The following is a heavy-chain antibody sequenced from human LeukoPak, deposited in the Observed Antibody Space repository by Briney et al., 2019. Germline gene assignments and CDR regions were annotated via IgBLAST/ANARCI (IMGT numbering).Heavy chain of an antibody. D-gene: IGHD3-10*01. CDR1: GGSISCSSYY. V-gene: IGHV4-39*07. CDR3: ARDALLLWFGELFPDY. Sequence: SETLSLTCTVSGGSISCSSYYWGWIRQPPGKGLEWIGSIYYSGSTYYNPSLKSRVTISVDTSKNQFSLKLSSVTAADTAVYYCARDALLLWFGELFPDYWGQGTLVTVSS. CDR2: IYYSGST. J-gene: IGHJ4*02.